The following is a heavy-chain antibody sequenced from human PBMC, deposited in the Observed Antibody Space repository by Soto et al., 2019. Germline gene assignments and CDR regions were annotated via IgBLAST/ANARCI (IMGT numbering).Heavy chain of an antibody. CDR2: VNLDGSRS. D-gene: IGHD5-18*01. CDR3: ARANGYLNSHLDS. V-gene: IGHV3-74*01. Sequence: VQLVESGGGFVQPGGSLRLSCAASGFTFSGFWMYWVRQAPGKGLVWVSRVNLDGSRSTFADSVKGRFTISRDNAKNTLYLQMTSLRAEDTAVYYCARANGYLNSHLDSWGQGTLVTVSS. CDR1: GFTFSGFW. J-gene: IGHJ4*02.